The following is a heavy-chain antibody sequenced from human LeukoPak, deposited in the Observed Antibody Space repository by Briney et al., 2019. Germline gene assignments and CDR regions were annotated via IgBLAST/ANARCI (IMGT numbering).Heavy chain of an antibody. CDR3: ARGNPILRYFDWTTFDY. CDR2: MNPNSGNT. CDR1: GYTFTSYD. J-gene: IGHJ4*02. V-gene: IGHV1-8*01. D-gene: IGHD3-9*01. Sequence: ASVKVSCKASGYTFTSYDINWVRQATGQGLEWMGWMNPNSGNTGYAQKFQGRVTMTRNTSISTAYMELSSLRSEDTAVYYCARGNPILRYFDWTTFDYWGQGTPVTVSS.